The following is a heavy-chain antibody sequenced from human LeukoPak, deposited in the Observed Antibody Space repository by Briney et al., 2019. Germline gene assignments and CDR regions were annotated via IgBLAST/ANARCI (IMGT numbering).Heavy chain of an antibody. V-gene: IGHV4-59*01. D-gene: IGHD3-22*01. J-gene: IGHJ3*02. CDR3: AREYNFYDSSGWDAFEI. CDR1: GGSISTYY. CDR2: IYYSGST. Sequence: SETLSLTCTVSGGSISTYYWNWIRQPPGKGLEWIGYIYYSGSTNYNPSLTGRVTISVDTSKNQFSLKLSSVTAADTAVYYCAREYNFYDSSGWDAFEIWGQGTMVTVSS.